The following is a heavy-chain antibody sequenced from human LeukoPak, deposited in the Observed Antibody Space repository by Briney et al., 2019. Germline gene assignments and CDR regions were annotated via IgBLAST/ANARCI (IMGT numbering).Heavy chain of an antibody. CDR1: GFTFSSYA. J-gene: IGHJ4*02. CDR3: AKGGGWLYYFDY. V-gene: IGHV3-23*01. D-gene: IGHD6-19*01. CDR2: ISGSGGST. Sequence: PGGSLRLSCAASGFTFSSYAMSWVRQAPGKGLEWVSAISGSGGSTYYADSVKGRFTISRDNSKNTLYLQVNSLRAEDTAIYYCAKGGGWLYYFDYWGQGTLVTVSS.